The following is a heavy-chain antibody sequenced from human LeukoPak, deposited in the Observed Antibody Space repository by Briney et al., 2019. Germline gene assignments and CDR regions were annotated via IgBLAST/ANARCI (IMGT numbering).Heavy chain of an antibody. D-gene: IGHD3-3*01. CDR2: IKSKTDGGTT. CDR3: TTDLVITIFGVVIDY. CDR1: GFTFSNAW. J-gene: IGHJ4*02. Sequence: GGSLRLSCAASGFTFSNAWMSWVRQAPGKGLEWVGRIKSKTDGGTTDYAAPVKGRFTISRDDSKNTQYLQMNSLKTEDTAVYYCTTDLVITIFGVVIDYWGQGTLVTVSS. V-gene: IGHV3-15*01.